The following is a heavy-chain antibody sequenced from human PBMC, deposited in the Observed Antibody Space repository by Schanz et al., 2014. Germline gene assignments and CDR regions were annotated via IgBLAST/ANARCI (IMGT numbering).Heavy chain of an antibody. CDR3: TADLWFGAVWGVW. J-gene: IGHJ4*02. CDR2: ISGSGGST. Sequence: EVQLLESGGGLVQPGGSLRLSCAASGFTFSSYAMSWVRQAPGKGLEWVSAISGSGGSTYYADSVKGRFTISRDNSKNPLYLQMNSLRAEDTAVYSCTADLWFGAVWGVWWGQGTLVTVAS. CDR1: GFTFSSYA. V-gene: IGHV3-23*01. D-gene: IGHD3-10*01.